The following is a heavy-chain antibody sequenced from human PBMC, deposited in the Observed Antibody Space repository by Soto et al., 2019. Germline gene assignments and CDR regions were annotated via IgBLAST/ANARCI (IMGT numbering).Heavy chain of an antibody. J-gene: IGHJ6*02. CDR2: IIPIFGTA. CDR3: AKDASSSDLYYYGMDV. Sequence: SVKVSCKASGGTFSSYAISWVRQAPGQGLEWMGGIIPIFGTANYAQKFQGRVTITADESTSTAYMELSSLRSEDTAVYYCAKDASSSDLYYYGMDVWGQGTTVTVSS. CDR1: GGTFSSYA. D-gene: IGHD6-6*01. V-gene: IGHV1-69*13.